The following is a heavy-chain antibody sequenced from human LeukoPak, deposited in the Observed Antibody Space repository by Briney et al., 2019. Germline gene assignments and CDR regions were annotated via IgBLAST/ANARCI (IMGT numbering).Heavy chain of an antibody. CDR3: ASYMTTVTTQGWFDP. V-gene: IGHV4-59*01. CDR1: GGFISSYY. J-gene: IGHJ5*02. D-gene: IGHD4-17*01. Sequence: PSETLSLTCTVPGGFISSYYWSWIRQPPGKGLEWIGYIYYSGSTNYNPSLKSRVTISVDTSKNQFSLKLSSVTAADTAVYYCASYMTTVTTQGWFDPWGQGTLVTVSS. CDR2: IYYSGST.